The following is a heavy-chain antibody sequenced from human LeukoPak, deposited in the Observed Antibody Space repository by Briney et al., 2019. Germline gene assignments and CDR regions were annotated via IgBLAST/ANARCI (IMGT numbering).Heavy chain of an antibody. CDR2: IWYDGSNK. D-gene: IGHD1-26*01. CDR3: AKGTGLLYYFDY. CDR1: GFTFSSYG. Sequence: GESLRLSCAASGFTFSSYGMHWVRQAPGKGLEWVAVIWYDGSNKYYADSVKGRFTISRDNSKNTLYLQMNSLRAEDTAVYYCAKGTGLLYYFDYWGQGTLVTVSS. J-gene: IGHJ4*02. V-gene: IGHV3-33*06.